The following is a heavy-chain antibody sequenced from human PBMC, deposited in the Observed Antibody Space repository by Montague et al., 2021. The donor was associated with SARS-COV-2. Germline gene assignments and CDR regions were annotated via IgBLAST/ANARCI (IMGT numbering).Heavy chain of an antibody. CDR3: ARGRQHFNMIVVVMTGGEYYFDY. Sequence: SETLSLTCAVYGGSFSDYYWSWIRQPPGKGLEWIGEINHRGTSISLDTSKNQFPLYLSSVTAADTAVYYCARGRQHFNMIVVVMTGGEYYFDYWGQGTLVTVSS. D-gene: IGHD3-22*01. V-gene: IGHV4-34*04. CDR1: GGSFSDYY. J-gene: IGHJ4*02. CDR2: INHRG.